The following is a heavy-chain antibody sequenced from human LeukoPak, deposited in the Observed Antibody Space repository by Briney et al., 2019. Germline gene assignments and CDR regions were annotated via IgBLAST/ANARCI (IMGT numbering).Heavy chain of an antibody. CDR3: ARDIAGRAY. CDR1: GFTISSYW. J-gene: IGHJ4*02. CDR2: IKSDGTDT. V-gene: IGHV3-74*01. D-gene: IGHD2-21*01. Sequence: GGSLRLSCAASGFTISSYWMDWVRQAPGKGLMWVSRIKSDGTDTGYADSVKGRFTISRDNAKNTLYLQINSLRVEDTGVYYCARDIAGRAYWGQGTLVTVSS.